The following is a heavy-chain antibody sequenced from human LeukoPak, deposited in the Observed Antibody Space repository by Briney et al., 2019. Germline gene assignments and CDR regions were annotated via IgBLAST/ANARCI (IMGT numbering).Heavy chain of an antibody. V-gene: IGHV1-2*02. Sequence: GASVKVSCKASGYTFTGYYMHWVRQAPGQGLEWMGWINPNSGGTNYAQKFQGRVTMTRDTSISTAYMELSRLRSDDTAVYYCARDARGYSSSCHDYWGQGTLVTVSS. CDR3: ARDARGYSSSCHDY. J-gene: IGHJ4*02. D-gene: IGHD6-13*01. CDR2: INPNSGGT. CDR1: GYTFTGYY.